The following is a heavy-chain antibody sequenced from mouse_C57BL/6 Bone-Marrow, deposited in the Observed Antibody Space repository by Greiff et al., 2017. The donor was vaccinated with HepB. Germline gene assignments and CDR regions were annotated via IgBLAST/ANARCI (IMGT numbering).Heavy chain of an antibody. CDR2: IYPGDGDT. D-gene: IGHD1-1*01. CDR1: GYTFTSYW. Sequence: QVQLQQPGAELVMPGASVKLSCKASGYTFTSYWMHWVKQRPGKGLEWIGRIYPGDGDTNYNGKFKGKATLTADKSSSTAYMQLSSLTSEDSAVYFCARPTTVVATRYYFDYWGQGTTLTVSS. CDR3: ARPTTVVATRYYFDY. J-gene: IGHJ2*01. V-gene: IGHV1-82*01.